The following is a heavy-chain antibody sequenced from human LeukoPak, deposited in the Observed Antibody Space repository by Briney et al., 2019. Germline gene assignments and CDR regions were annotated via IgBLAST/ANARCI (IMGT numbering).Heavy chain of an antibody. CDR3: ARDFLGYCSGGSCYSYYFDY. CDR2: IYTSGSP. D-gene: IGHD2-15*01. V-gene: IGHV4-4*07. J-gene: IGHJ4*02. Sequence: SETLSLTCTVSGGSISRYYWSWIRQSAGKGLEWIGRIYTSGSPNYNPSLKSRVTMSVDTSKNQFSLKLSSVTAADTAVYYCARDFLGYCSGGSCYSYYFDYWGQGTLVTVSS. CDR1: GGSISRYY.